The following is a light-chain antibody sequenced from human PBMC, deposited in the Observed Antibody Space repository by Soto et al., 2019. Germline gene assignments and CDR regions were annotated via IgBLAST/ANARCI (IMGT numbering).Light chain of an antibody. CDR3: QQYSSYSRT. Sequence: DIQMTQSPFTLSASVGDRVTITCRASQSIDNWLAWYQQKPGKAPKLLIQKASSSESGVPSRFSGSGSGTEFTLSISSLQPDDFATYYCQQYSSYSRTFGQGTKLEIK. CDR1: QSIDNW. CDR2: KAS. V-gene: IGKV1-5*03. J-gene: IGKJ2*01.